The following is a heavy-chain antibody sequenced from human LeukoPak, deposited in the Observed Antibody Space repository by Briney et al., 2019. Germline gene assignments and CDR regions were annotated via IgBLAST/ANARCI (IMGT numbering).Heavy chain of an antibody. CDR1: GGSISSSNYY. Sequence: SETLSLTCTVSGGSISSSNYYWGWIRQPPGKGLEWIGNIYYSGSTYYNPSLKSRVTISVDTSKNQFSLKQSSVTAADTAVYYWARKGLGYSYGHQYAFDIWGQGTMVTVSS. CDR3: ARKGLGYSYGHQYAFDI. CDR2: IYYSGST. D-gene: IGHD5-18*01. V-gene: IGHV4-39*07. J-gene: IGHJ3*02.